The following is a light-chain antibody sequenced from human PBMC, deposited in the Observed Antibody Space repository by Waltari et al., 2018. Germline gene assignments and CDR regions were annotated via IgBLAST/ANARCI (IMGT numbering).Light chain of an antibody. J-gene: IGKJ2*01. CDR1: QSVFDNSGNNNS. CDR3: QQYFSTPFT. Sequence: DIVMTQSPDSLTVSLGERATINCKSSQSVFDNSGNNNSLAWYQQKPGQPPNLLISWASARESGGPDRFRGSGSGADFTLTISSLRAEDVAVYYCQQYFSTPFTFGQGTRLDIK. V-gene: IGKV4-1*01. CDR2: WAS.